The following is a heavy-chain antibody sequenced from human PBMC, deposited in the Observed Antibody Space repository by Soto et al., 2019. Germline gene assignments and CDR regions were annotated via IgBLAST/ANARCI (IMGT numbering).Heavy chain of an antibody. Sequence: EVQLVESGGGLVQPDGSLRLSCAASGFIFEDYALHWVRQAPGKGLEWVSRISWNSASISYEDSVKGRFSISRDNAKNSVYLQMNSLRLEDTALYYWARGSNAWSFFFDYWGQGTLVTVSS. CDR3: ARGSNAWSFFFDY. CDR2: ISWNSASI. D-gene: IGHD2-2*01. CDR1: GFIFEDYA. J-gene: IGHJ4*02. V-gene: IGHV3-9*01.